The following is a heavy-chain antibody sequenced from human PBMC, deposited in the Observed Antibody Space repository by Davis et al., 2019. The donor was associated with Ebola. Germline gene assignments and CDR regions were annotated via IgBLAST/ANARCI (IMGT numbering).Heavy chain of an antibody. V-gene: IGHV1-69*04. J-gene: IGHJ4*02. D-gene: IGHD6-6*01. CDR3: ARGWRLVLFDY. CDR2: IIPILGIA. CDR1: GGTFSSYA. Sequence: SVKVSCKASGGTFSSYAISWVRQAPGQGLEWMGRIIPILGIANYAQKFQGRVTITADKSTSTAYMELSSLRSEDTAVYYCARGWRLVLFDYWGQGTLVTVSS.